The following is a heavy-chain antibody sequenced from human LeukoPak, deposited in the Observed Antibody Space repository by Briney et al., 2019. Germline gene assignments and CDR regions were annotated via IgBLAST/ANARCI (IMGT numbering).Heavy chain of an antibody. CDR3: ARSNYGGNSDFDY. J-gene: IGHJ4*02. V-gene: IGHV1-2*02. CDR2: INPNSGGT. CDR1: GYTFTGYY. D-gene: IGHD4-23*01. Sequence: GASVKVSCKASGYTFTGYYMHWVRQAPGQGLEWMGWINPNSGGTNYAQKFQGRVTMTRDTSISTAYMELSRLRSDDTAVYYCARSNYGGNSDFDYWGQGTLVTVSS.